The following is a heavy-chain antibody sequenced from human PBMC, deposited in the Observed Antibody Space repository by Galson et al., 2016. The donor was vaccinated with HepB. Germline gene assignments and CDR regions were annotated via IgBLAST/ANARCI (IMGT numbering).Heavy chain of an antibody. V-gene: IGHV3-11*06. CDR1: GFTFSDYY. D-gene: IGHD4-17*01. Sequence: SLRLSCAGSGFTFSDYYMTWVRQAPGKGLEWVAYISPTSGYANFADSVKGRFTISRDNAKNSLFLQMNSLRAEDTAVYYCTTDRVRQNTMTHDYWGQGTLVSVSS. CDR2: ISPTSGYA. CDR3: TTDRVRQNTMTHDY. J-gene: IGHJ4*02.